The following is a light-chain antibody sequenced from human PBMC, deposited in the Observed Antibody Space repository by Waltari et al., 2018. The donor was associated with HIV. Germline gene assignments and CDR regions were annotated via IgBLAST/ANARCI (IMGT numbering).Light chain of an antibody. J-gene: IGKJ2*01. V-gene: IGKV1-8*01. CDR3: QQYYSYPQA. CDR2: SAS. Sequence: AIRMTQSPSPLSASTGDKVTISSRARQEIGTYLAWYQHKPGKVPELLMYSASTLQSGLPSRFNGSGSGTDFTLTIDCLQSEDFATYYCQQYYSYPQAFGQGTKLEIK. CDR1: QEIGTY.